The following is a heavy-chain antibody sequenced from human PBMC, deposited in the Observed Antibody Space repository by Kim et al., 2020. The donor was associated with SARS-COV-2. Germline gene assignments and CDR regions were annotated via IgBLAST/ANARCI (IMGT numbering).Heavy chain of an antibody. D-gene: IGHD3-22*01. V-gene: IGHV3-23*01. Sequence: ADSVKGRLTITRDNSKSTLYLQMNSLRAEDTAVYYCARTGYDTSGYYPHSWGQGTLVTVSS. CDR3: ARTGYDTSGYYPHS. J-gene: IGHJ4*02.